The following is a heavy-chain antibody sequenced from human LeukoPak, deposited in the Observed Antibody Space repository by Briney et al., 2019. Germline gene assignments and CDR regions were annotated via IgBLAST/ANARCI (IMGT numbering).Heavy chain of an antibody. CDR2: IYYSGST. V-gene: IGHV4-39*07. J-gene: IGHJ4*02. CDR1: GGSISTNSYY. D-gene: IGHD1-26*01. Sequence: SETLSLTCTVSGGSISTNSYYWNWIRQPPGKGLEWIGSIYYSGSTDYNPSLKSRVTMSVDTSKNQLSLKLSSVTAADTAVYYCAGSYSGNYYVFDYWGQGTLVTVSS. CDR3: AGSYSGNYYVFDY.